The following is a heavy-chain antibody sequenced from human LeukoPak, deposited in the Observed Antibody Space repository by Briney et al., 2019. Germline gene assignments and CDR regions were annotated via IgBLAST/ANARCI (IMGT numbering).Heavy chain of an antibody. CDR1: GFTFSSYW. V-gene: IGHV3-74*03. D-gene: IGHD3-10*01. Sequence: GGSLRLSCAASGFTFSSYWMHWVRQAPGKGLVWISRINPDASSTKYADSVKGRFTISRDNAKNSLYLQMNSLRAEDTAVYYCARAGDYYYYYMDVWGKGTTVTVSS. J-gene: IGHJ6*03. CDR3: ARAGDYYYYYMDV. CDR2: INPDASST.